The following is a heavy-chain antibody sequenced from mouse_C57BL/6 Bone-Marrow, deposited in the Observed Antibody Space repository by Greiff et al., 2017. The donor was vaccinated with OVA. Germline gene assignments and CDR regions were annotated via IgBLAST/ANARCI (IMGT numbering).Heavy chain of an antibody. V-gene: IGHV2-3*01. CDR1: GFSLTSYG. CDR2: IWGDGST. D-gene: IGHD4-1*01. J-gene: IGHJ3*01. Sequence: VQGVESGPGLVAPSQSLSITCTVSGFSLTSYGVSWVRQPPGKGLEWLGVIWGDGSTNYHSALISRLSISKDNSKSQVFLKLNSLQTDDTAAYYCAINWDREGFAYWGQGTLVTVSA. CDR3: AINWDREGFAY.